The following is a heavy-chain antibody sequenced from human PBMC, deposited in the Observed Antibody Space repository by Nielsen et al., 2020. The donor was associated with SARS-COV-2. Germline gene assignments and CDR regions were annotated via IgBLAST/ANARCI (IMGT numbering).Heavy chain of an antibody. V-gene: IGHV3-9*01. Sequence: LSLTCAASGFTFDDYAMHWVRQAPGKGLEWVSGISWNSGSIGYADSVKGRFTISRDNAKNSLYLQMNSLRAEDTALYHCARYYCSGGSCYPDYWGQGTLVTVSS. CDR3: ARYYCSGGSCYPDY. D-gene: IGHD2-15*01. CDR1: GFTFDDYA. CDR2: ISWNSGSI. J-gene: IGHJ4*02.